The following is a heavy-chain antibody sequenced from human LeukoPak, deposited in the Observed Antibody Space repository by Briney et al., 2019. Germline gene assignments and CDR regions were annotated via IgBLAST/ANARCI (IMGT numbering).Heavy chain of an antibody. D-gene: IGHD3-10*01. J-gene: IGHJ5*02. V-gene: IGHV3-23*01. CDR1: GFSLSSYA. CDR3: AKAPRITMVRGVTHWFDP. CDR2: ASGSGGST. Sequence: PAGSLTLSCAPSGFSLSSYAMSWVRPAPGKGREWVSAASGSGGSTYHADSVKGRFSLSRDHSKNPLYLQMNRLRAQDTGVYLCAKAPRITMVRGVTHWFDPCGQGTLVTASS.